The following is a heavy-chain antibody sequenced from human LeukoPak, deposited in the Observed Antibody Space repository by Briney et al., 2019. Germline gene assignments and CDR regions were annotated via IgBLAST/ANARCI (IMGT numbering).Heavy chain of an antibody. CDR2: INHSGST. CDR3: ARGPYCSGGSCYYNWFDP. D-gene: IGHD2-15*01. J-gene: IGHJ5*02. Sequence: PSETLSLTCTVSGGSISSSSYYWSWIRQPPGKGLEWIGEINHSGSTNYNPSLKSRVTISVDTSKNQFSLKLSSVTAADTAVYYCARGPYCSGGSCYYNWFDPWGQGTLVTVSS. CDR1: GGSISSSSYY. V-gene: IGHV4-39*07.